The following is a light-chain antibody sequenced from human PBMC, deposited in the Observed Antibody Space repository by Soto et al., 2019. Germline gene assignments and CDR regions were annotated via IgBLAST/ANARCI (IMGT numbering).Light chain of an antibody. CDR1: QSFSTNY. CDR2: GAS. J-gene: IGKJ2*01. CDR3: HQYASSMVYT. Sequence: EIELTQSPGTLSLSPGESATLSCRASQSFSTNYVAWYQHKAGQAPRLLIYGASTRATGIPDRFSGSGSGTDYTLTISRLEPEDFAVYYCHQYASSMVYTFGQGTKLEVK. V-gene: IGKV3-20*01.